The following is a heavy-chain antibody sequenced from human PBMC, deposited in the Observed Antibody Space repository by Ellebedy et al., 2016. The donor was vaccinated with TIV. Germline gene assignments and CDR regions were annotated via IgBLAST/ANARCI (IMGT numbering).Heavy chain of an antibody. V-gene: IGHV4-59*08. Sequence: MPSETLSLTCTVSGGSISSYYWSWIRQPPGKGLEWIGYIYYSGSTNYNPSLKSRVTISVDTSKNQFSLKLSSVTAADTAVYYCASQSQMVRGVISPLDYYGMDVWGQGTTVTVSS. CDR3: ASQSQMVRGVISPLDYYGMDV. CDR2: IYYSGST. J-gene: IGHJ6*02. CDR1: GGSISSYY. D-gene: IGHD3-10*01.